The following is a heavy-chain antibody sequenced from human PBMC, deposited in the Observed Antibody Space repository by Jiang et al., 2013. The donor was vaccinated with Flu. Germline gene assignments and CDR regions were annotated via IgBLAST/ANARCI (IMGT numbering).Heavy chain of an antibody. CDR1: GGSISSYY. Sequence: SLTCTVSGGSISSYYWSWIRQPPGKGLEWIGYIYYSGSTNYNPSLKSRVTISVDTSKNQFSLKLSSVTAADTAVYYCARLLWGYCTNGVCSWMGTDRSYWYFDLWGRGTLVTVSS. CDR2: IYYSGST. J-gene: IGHJ2*01. V-gene: IGHV4-59*01. CDR3: ARLLWGYCTNGVCSWMGTDRSYWYFDL. D-gene: IGHD2-8*01.